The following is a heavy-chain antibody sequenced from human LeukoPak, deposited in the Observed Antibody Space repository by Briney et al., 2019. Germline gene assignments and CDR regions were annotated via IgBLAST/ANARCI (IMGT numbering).Heavy chain of an antibody. D-gene: IGHD6-6*01. V-gene: IGHV1-69*06. J-gene: IGHJ4*02. CDR1: GGTFSSYA. CDR2: IIPIFGTA. Sequence: GSSVKVSCKASGGTFSSYAISWVRQAPGQGLEWMGGIIPIFGTANYAQKFQGRVTITADKSTSTAYMELSSLRSEDTAVYYCARDSRWVRMRQLVPASIGFDYWGQGTLVAVSS. CDR3: ARDSRWVRMRQLVPASIGFDY.